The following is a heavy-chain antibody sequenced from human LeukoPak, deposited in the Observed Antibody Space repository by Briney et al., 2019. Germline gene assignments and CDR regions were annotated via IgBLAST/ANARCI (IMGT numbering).Heavy chain of an antibody. CDR1: VFTFSDYY. V-gene: IGHV3-11*04. CDR3: ARDSRSGVFGVAPFDY. Sequence: PGGSVRLFCAASVFTFSDYYMSWIRQAPGKGLGWVSYISSRCSTIFYADSVKGRFTISRDNAKNSLYLQMNSQRAEDTAVYYSARDSRSGVFGVAPFDYWGQGTLVTVCS. D-gene: IGHD3-3*01. J-gene: IGHJ4*02. CDR2: ISSRCSTI.